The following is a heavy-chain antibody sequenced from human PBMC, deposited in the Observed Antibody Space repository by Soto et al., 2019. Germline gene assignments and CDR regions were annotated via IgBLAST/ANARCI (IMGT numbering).Heavy chain of an antibody. Sequence: SETLSLTCTVSGGSISSYYWSWIRQPPGKGLEWIGSIYYSGSTYYNPSLKSRVTISVDTSKNQFSLKLSSVTAADTAVYYCARRGYSGSDRVYWGQGTLVTVSS. CDR2: IYYSGST. D-gene: IGHD5-12*01. J-gene: IGHJ4*02. V-gene: IGHV4-39*01. CDR3: ARRGYSGSDRVY. CDR1: GGSISSYY.